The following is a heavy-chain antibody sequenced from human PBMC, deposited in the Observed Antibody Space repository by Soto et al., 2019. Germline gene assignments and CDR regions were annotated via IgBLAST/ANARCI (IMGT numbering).Heavy chain of an antibody. J-gene: IGHJ5*02. D-gene: IGHD2-21*01. V-gene: IGHV3-21*01. CDR3: VRSGTARLLRHSWFDT. CDR2: ITTSSAYI. CDR1: GFTFNTYD. Sequence: EVQLVESGGGLVKPGGSLRLSCAASGFTFNTYDMNWVRQAPGKGLEWVSSITTSSAYIYYADSLKGRITISRDNAKSSLFLQVNSLRAEDTAVYYCVRSGTARLLRHSWFDTWGQGTLVPVSS.